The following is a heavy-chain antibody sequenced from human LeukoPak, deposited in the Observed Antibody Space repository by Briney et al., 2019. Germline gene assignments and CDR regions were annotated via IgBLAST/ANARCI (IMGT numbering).Heavy chain of an antibody. D-gene: IGHD5-12*01. V-gene: IGHV3-23*01. CDR2: ISGTGSST. CDR1: GFTFSSYA. J-gene: IGHJ4*02. CDR3: ARDSWNYVFY. Sequence: GGSLILSCATSGFTFSSYAMSWVRQAPGKGLEWVSAISGTGSSTNYADSVKGRFTISRDNSKNTLSLQMNSLRAEDTAVYYCARDSWNYVFYWGQGTLVTVSS.